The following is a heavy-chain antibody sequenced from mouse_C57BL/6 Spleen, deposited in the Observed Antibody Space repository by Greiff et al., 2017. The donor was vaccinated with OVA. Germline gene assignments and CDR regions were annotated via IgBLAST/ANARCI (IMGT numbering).Heavy chain of an antibody. D-gene: IGHD4-1*01. V-gene: IGHV1-69*01. CDR3: AKRSLTGPFDY. J-gene: IGHJ2*01. CDR1: GYTFTSYW. CDR2: IDPSDSYT. Sequence: VQLQQPGAELVMPGASVKLSCKASGYTFTSYWMHWVKQRPGQGLEWIGEIDPSDSYTNYNQKFKGKSTLTVDKSSSTAYMQLSSLTSEDSAVYYCAKRSLTGPFDYWGQGTTLTVSS.